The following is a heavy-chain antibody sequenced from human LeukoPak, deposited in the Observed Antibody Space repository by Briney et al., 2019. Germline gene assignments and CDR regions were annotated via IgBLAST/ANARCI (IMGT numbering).Heavy chain of an antibody. D-gene: IGHD3-22*01. J-gene: IGHJ3*02. CDR2: ISAYNGNT. V-gene: IGHV1-18*01. CDR1: GYTFTSYG. Sequence: ASVKVSCKASGYTFTSYGISWVRQAPGQGLEWMGWISAYNGNTNYAQKLQGRVTMTTDTSTSIAYMELRSLRSDDTAVYYCARDQTLVVTHPEDAFDIWGQGTMVTVSS. CDR3: ARDQTLVVTHPEDAFDI.